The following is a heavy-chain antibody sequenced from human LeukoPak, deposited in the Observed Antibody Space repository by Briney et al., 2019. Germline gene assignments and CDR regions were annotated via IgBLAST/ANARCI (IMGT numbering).Heavy chain of an antibody. D-gene: IGHD6-19*01. CDR2: IYPGDSDT. Sequence: GESLKISCKGSGYSFTSYWIGWVRQMPGKGLEWMGIIYPGDSDTRYSPSFQGQVTISADKSISTAYLQWSSLRASDTAMYYCARARYSGQWLYYSDYWGQGTLVTVSS. V-gene: IGHV5-51*01. J-gene: IGHJ4*02. CDR1: GYSFTSYW. CDR3: ARARYSGQWLYYSDY.